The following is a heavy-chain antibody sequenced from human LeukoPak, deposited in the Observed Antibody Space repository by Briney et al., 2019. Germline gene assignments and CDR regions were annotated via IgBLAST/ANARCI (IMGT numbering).Heavy chain of an antibody. Sequence: PGRSLRLSCAASGFSFSSYSMNWVRQAPGKGLEWVSYISSRSSTIYYADSVKGRFTISRDNAKNSLYLQMNSLRDEDTAVYYCARDVTFSDSDWGQGTLVTVSS. D-gene: IGHD1-26*01. CDR3: ARDVTFSDSD. J-gene: IGHJ4*02. V-gene: IGHV3-48*02. CDR2: ISSRSSTI. CDR1: GFSFSSYS.